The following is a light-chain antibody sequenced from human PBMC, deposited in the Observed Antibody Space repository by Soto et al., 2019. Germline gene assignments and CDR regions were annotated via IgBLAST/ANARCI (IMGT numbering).Light chain of an antibody. Sequence: LSQPPSVSVAPGQTARFTCGGDNIGRKSIHWYQQKPGQAPVLVVYDDNDRPSGIPERISGSHSGNTATLTISGVQAGDEADYYCQLGDSSSDHAGVFGGGTKLTVL. J-gene: IGLJ3*02. CDR3: QLGDSSSDHAGV. CDR2: DDN. CDR1: NIGRKS. V-gene: IGLV3-21*02.